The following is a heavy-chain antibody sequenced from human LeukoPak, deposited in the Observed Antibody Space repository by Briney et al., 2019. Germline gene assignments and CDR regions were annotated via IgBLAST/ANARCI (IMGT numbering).Heavy chain of an antibody. Sequence: ASVKVSCKASGYTFTGYYMHWVRQAPGQGLEWMGWINSNSGGTNYAQKFQGRVTMTRDTSISTAYMELSRLRSDDMAVYYCARDPRSNYYGMDVWGQGTTVTVSS. CDR3: ARDPRSNYYGMDV. CDR2: INSNSGGT. V-gene: IGHV1-2*02. J-gene: IGHJ6*02. CDR1: GYTFTGYY.